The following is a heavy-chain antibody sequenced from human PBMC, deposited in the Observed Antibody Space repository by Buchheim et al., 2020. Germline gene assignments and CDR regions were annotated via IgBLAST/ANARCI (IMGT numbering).Heavy chain of an antibody. J-gene: IGHJ4*02. CDR1: GFTFSTYS. V-gene: IGHV3-23*01. Sequence: EVQLLESGGGLVQPGGSLRLSCTASGFTFSTYSMSWVRQAPGQGLEWVSSVSGSGGSTYYADSVRGRFTISRDNSKNTLSLQMNSLRADDTAVYYCAKDKEQQLAEIIDYWGQGTL. CDR3: AKDKEQQLAEIIDY. CDR2: VSGSGGST. D-gene: IGHD1/OR15-1a*01.